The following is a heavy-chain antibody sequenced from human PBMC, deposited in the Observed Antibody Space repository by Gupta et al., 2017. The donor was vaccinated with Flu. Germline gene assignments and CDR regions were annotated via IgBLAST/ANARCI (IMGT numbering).Heavy chain of an antibody. V-gene: IGHV4-4*07. J-gene: IGHJ5*02. D-gene: IGHD6-19*01. CDR3: ARGGAVAGDLSLFDP. CDR2: IYTSGST. CDR1: GGSISSYY. Sequence: QVQLQESGPGLVKPSETLSLNCPVSGGSISSYYWSWIRQPAGKGLEWIGRIYTSGSTNYNPSRKSRVTMSVDTSQNQFSLKLSSVTAADTAVYYCARGGAVAGDLSLFDPWGQGTLVTVSS.